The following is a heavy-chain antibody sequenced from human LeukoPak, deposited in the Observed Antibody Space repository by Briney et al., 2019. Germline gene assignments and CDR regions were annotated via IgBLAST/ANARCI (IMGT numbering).Heavy chain of an antibody. CDR3: ARGYNSGYEY. J-gene: IGHJ4*02. CDR1: GYTFTGYY. CDR2: INPNSGGT. Sequence: ASVKVSCKASGYTFTGYYMHWVRQAPGQGLEWMGWINPNSGGTNYAQKFQGRVTMTRDTSLSTIYMELNSLRSGDTAVYYCARGYNSGYEYWGQGTLVTVSS. V-gene: IGHV1-2*02. D-gene: IGHD1-14*01.